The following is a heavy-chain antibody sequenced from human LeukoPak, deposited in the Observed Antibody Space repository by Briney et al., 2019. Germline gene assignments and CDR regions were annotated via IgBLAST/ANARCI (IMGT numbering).Heavy chain of an antibody. CDR3: ARGYSSSWLGYFDY. Sequence: GGSLRLSCAASGFTFSSYGIHWVRQAPGKGLEWVAVVSSDGSNKYYADSVKGRFTVSRDTSKKMLYLQMNSLGAEDTAVYYCARGYSSSWLGYFDYWGQGTLVTVTS. CDR1: GFTFSSYG. D-gene: IGHD6-13*01. V-gene: IGHV3-30*03. CDR2: VSSDGSNK. J-gene: IGHJ4*02.